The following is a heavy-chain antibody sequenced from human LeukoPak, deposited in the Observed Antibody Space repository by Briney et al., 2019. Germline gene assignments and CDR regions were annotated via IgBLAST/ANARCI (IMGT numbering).Heavy chain of an antibody. D-gene: IGHD3-16*02. CDR1: GFTFSSYS. V-gene: IGHV3-21*01. CDR2: ISSSSYI. CDR3: ARDRWDYDYVWGSYPTDY. J-gene: IGHJ4*02. Sequence: GGSLRLSCAASGFTFSSYSMNWVRQAPGKGLEWVSSISSSSYIYYADSVKGRFTISRDNAKNSLYLQMNSLRAEDTAVYYCARDRWDYDYVWGSYPTDYWGQGTLVTVSS.